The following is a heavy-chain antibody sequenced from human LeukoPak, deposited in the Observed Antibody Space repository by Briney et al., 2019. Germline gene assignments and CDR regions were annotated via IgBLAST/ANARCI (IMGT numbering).Heavy chain of an antibody. Sequence: PGGSLRLSCAASGFTFSSYGMHWVRQAPGKGLEWVAVIWYDGSNKYYADSVKGRFTISRDNSKNTLYLQMNSLKTEDTAVYYCTSPTYGDYPFNWFDPWGQGTLVTVSS. CDR2: IWYDGSNK. J-gene: IGHJ5*02. V-gene: IGHV3-33*01. D-gene: IGHD4-17*01. CDR1: GFTFSSYG. CDR3: TSPTYGDYPFNWFDP.